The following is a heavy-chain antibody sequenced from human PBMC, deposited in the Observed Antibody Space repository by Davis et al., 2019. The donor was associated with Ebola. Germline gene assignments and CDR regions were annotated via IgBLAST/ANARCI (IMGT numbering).Heavy chain of an antibody. V-gene: IGHV3-11*04. D-gene: IGHD3-3*01. J-gene: IGHJ6*04. CDR3: AKGSVTIFGVAPDYYGMDV. CDR2: ISSSGSTI. CDR1: GFTFSDYY. Sequence: PGGSLRLSCAASGFTFSDYYMSWIRQAPGKGLEWVSYISSSGSTIYYADSVKGRFTISRDNSKNTLYLQMNSLRAEDTAVYYCAKGSVTIFGVAPDYYGMDVWGKGTTVTVSS.